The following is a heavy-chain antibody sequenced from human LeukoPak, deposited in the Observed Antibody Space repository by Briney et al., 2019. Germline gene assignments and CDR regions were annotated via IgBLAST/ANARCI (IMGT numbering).Heavy chain of an antibody. V-gene: IGHV1-69*01. Sequence: SVKVSCKASGGTFSRYAISWVRQAPGQGLEWMGGIIPIFGTANYAQKFQGRVTITADESTSTAYMELSSLRSEDTAVYYCARDGGLFVGDSSGYYSIDYWGQGTLVTVSS. CDR3: ARDGGLFVGDSSGYYSIDY. CDR2: IIPIFGTA. J-gene: IGHJ4*02. CDR1: GGTFSRYA. D-gene: IGHD3-22*01.